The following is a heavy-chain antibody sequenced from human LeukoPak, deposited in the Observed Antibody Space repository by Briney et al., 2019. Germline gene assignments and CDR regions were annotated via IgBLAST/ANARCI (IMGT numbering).Heavy chain of an antibody. J-gene: IGHJ6*03. CDR1: GFTFSSYT. Sequence: GGSLRLSCAASGFTFSSYTMNWVRQAPGKGLEWVSSISSSSSYIYYADSVKGRFTISRDNAKNSLYLQMNSLRAEDTAVYYCARDGGVWFGEEYFMDVWGKGTTVTISS. D-gene: IGHD3-10*01. CDR3: ARDGGVWFGEEYFMDV. CDR2: ISSSSSYI. V-gene: IGHV3-21*01.